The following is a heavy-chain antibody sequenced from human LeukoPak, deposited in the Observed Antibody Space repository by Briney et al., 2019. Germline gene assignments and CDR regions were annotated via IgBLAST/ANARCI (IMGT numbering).Heavy chain of an antibody. CDR1: GFTFSSYA. Sequence: GGSLRLSCEASGFTFSSYAMSWVRQAPGKGLEWVSGVSGSGGSTVYADSVKGRFTISRDNSKNTLYLQMNSLRAEDTAVYYCAKKRRVGATASYFDYWGQGTLVTVSS. J-gene: IGHJ4*02. CDR3: AKKRRVGATASYFDY. CDR2: VSGSGGST. D-gene: IGHD1-26*01. V-gene: IGHV3-23*01.